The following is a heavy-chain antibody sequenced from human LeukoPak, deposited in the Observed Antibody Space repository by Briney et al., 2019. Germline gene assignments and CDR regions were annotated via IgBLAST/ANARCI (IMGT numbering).Heavy chain of an antibody. D-gene: IGHD1-1*01. CDR2: INHSGST. CDR1: GGSFSGYY. Sequence: SETLSLTSAVYGGSFSGYYWRWIRQSPGKGLEWIGEINHSGSTNYNPSLKSRVTISVDTSKNQLSLKMSSVTAADTAVYYCSITTGTTLGLMDYWGQGALVTVSS. V-gene: IGHV4-34*01. CDR3: SITTGTTLGLMDY. J-gene: IGHJ4*02.